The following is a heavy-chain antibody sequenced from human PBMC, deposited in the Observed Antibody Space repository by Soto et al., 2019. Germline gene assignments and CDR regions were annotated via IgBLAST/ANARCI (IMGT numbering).Heavy chain of an antibody. CDR2: VSNTATT. J-gene: IGHJ4*02. D-gene: IGHD3-9*01. V-gene: IGHV4-4*02. CDR1: GTSISSTFW. Sequence: SETLSLTCAVSGTSISSTFWWTWVRQPPGKGLEWIGEVSNTATTNYNPSLKNRVTISVDASKSQFYLKLRSVTAADTAVYYCARGMAEEQIFYYFDYWGQGALVTVSS. CDR3: ARGMAEEQIFYYFDY.